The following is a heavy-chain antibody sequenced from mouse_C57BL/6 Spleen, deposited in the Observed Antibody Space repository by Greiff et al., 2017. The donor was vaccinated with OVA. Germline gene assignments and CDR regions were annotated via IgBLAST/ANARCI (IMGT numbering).Heavy chain of an antibody. V-gene: IGHV5-17*01. D-gene: IGHD2-4*01. CDR3: ARHEDYEGFAY. CDR2: ISSGSSTI. J-gene: IGHJ3*01. Sequence: EVQLVESGGGLVKPGGSLKLSCAASGFTFSDYGMHWVRQAPEKGLEWVAYISSGSSTIYYADTVKGRFTISRDNAKNTLFLQMTSLRSEDTAMYYCARHEDYEGFAYWGQGTLVTVSA. CDR1: GFTFSDYG.